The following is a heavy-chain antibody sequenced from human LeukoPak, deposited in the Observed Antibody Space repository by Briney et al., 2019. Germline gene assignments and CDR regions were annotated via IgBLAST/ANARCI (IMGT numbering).Heavy chain of an antibody. J-gene: IGHJ6*03. Sequence: ASVNVSCKASGYTFTSYDVNWVRQATGQGLEWMGWMNPKSGDTGYAQKFQGRVTMTRNTSITTAYMELSSLRSEDTAVYYCATGPSVCSSTTCYNYMDVWGKGTTVTVSS. CDR3: ATGPSVCSSTTCYNYMDV. CDR1: GYTFTSYD. CDR2: MNPKSGDT. D-gene: IGHD2-2*02. V-gene: IGHV1-8*01.